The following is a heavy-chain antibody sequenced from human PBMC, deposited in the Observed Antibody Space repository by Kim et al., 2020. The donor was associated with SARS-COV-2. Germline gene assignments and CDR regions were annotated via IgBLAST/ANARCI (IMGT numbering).Heavy chain of an antibody. CDR3: AKSGLYSSGWLGYYYYYGMDV. CDR2: ISGDGGST. Sequence: GGSLRLSCAASGFTFDDYAMHWVRQAPGKGLEWVSLISGDGGSTYYADSVKGRFTISRDNSKNSLYLQMNSLRTEDTALYYCAKSGLYSSGWLGYYYYYGMDVWGQGTTVTVSS. CDR1: GFTFDDYA. D-gene: IGHD6-19*01. J-gene: IGHJ6*02. V-gene: IGHV3-43*02.